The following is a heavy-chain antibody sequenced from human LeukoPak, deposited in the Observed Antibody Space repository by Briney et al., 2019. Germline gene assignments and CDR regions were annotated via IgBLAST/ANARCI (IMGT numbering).Heavy chain of an antibody. Sequence: GGSLRLSCAASGFTFSSYSMNWVRQAPGKGLEWVSSISSSSSYIYYADSVKGRFTISRDNAKNSLYLQMNSLRAEDTAVYYCARDHESLAVLGNAFDIWGQGTMVTVSS. CDR3: ARDHESLAVLGNAFDI. CDR1: GFTFSSYS. CDR2: ISSSSSYI. D-gene: IGHD1-26*01. J-gene: IGHJ3*02. V-gene: IGHV3-21*01.